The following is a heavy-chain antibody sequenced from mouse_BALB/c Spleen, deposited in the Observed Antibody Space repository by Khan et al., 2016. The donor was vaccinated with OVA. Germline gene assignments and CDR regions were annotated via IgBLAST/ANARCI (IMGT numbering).Heavy chain of an antibody. Sequence: QVTLKESGPGILQPSQTLNLTCSFSGFSLSASGVSVSWIRQPSGKVLEWLAHIYWDDDKRYNPSLKSRLTISKDTSRTQVFLKITSVDTADTATYDCARRPRGCYSDYLFAYWGQGTLVTVSA. J-gene: IGHJ3*01. V-gene: IGHV8-12*01. CDR3: ARRPRGCYSDYLFAY. D-gene: IGHD2-4*01. CDR1: GFSLSASGVS. CDR2: IYWDDDK.